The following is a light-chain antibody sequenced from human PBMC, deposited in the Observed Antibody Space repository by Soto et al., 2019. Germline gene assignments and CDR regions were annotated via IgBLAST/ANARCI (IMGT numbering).Light chain of an antibody. CDR2: DAS. Sequence: PATLSLSPGERATLSCRASQSVSSYLAWYQQKPGQAPRLLIYDASNRATGIPARFSGSGSGTDFTLTISSLEPEDFAVYYCQQRSNWPMYTFGQGTKVDIK. CDR3: QQRSNWPMYT. J-gene: IGKJ2*01. V-gene: IGKV3-11*01. CDR1: QSVSSY.